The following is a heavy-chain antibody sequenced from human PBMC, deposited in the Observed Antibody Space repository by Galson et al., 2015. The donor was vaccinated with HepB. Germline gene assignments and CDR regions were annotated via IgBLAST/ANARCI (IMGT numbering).Heavy chain of an antibody. J-gene: IGHJ4*02. CDR3: ARGVFGNTLVIGY. V-gene: IGHV3-30*04. D-gene: IGHD3-10*01. CDR1: GFTFSSYA. Sequence: SLRLSCAASGFTFSSYAMHWVRQAPGKGLEWVAVISYDGSNKYYADSVKGRFTISRDNSKNTLCLQMNSLRAEDTAVYYCARGVFGNTLVIGYWGQGTLVTVSS. CDR2: ISYDGSNK.